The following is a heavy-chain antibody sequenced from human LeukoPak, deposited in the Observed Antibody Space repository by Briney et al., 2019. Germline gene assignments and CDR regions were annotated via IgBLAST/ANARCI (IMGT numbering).Heavy chain of an antibody. CDR1: GNSYGDYY. Sequence: TSETLSLTCTVSGNSYGDYYWSWIRQPAGKGLEWIGRIYTSGSTTYNPSLKSRVTMSVDTSKSQFSLNLMSVTAADTAVYYCTRDTGTTGEVKFDPWGQGTLVTVSS. CDR2: IYTSGST. D-gene: IGHD4-17*01. V-gene: IGHV4-4*07. CDR3: TRDTGTTGEVKFDP. J-gene: IGHJ5*02.